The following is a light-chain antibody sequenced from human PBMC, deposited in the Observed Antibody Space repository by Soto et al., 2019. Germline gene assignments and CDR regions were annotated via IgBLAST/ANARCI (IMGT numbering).Light chain of an antibody. CDR1: SSDVGDYNS. CDR2: EVS. Sequence: QSVLTQPASVSGSPGQSITISCTGTSSDVGDYNSVSWYQQHPGKAPKLMIYEVSRRPSGLSDRFSGSKSGNTASLTISGLQAEDDADYYCSSYTSSSTWVFGGGTKLTVL. J-gene: IGLJ3*02. CDR3: SSYTSSSTWV. V-gene: IGLV2-14*01.